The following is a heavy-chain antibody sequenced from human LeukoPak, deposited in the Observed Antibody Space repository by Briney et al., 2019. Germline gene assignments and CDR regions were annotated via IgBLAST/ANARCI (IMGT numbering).Heavy chain of an antibody. J-gene: IGHJ4*02. V-gene: IGHV1-2*02. D-gene: IGHD5-18*01. Sequence: ASLKISCKASGDTFTGYYKHWVRQAPGQGLEWVWWINPNSGGTNYAQKFQGRDTMTRDTSISTAHIGLRSLRSEATAVCYCAREGFERIQLWLGAYYFDYWGQGTLVTVSS. CDR1: GDTFTGYY. CDR3: AREGFERIQLWLGAYYFDY. CDR2: INPNSGGT.